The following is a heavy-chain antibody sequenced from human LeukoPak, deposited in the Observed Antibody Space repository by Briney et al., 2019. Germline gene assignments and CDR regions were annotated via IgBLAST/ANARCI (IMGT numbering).Heavy chain of an antibody. J-gene: IGHJ6*04. CDR1: GFTFSSYS. D-gene: IGHD3-10*02. V-gene: IGHV3-21*01. CDR3: AELGITMIGGV. Sequence: GGSLRLSCAASGFTFSSYSMTWVRQAPGKGLEWVSSITSSSSYIYYADSVKGRFTISRDNAKNSLYLQMNSLRAEDTAVYYCAELGITMIGGVWGKGTTVTISS. CDR2: ITSSSSYI.